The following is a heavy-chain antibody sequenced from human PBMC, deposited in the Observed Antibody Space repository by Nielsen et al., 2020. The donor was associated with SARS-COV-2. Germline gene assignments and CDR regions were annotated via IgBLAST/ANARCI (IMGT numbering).Heavy chain of an antibody. D-gene: IGHD6-6*01. J-gene: IGHJ6*02. Sequence: GESLKISCAASGFILSDYGMNWVRQAPGKGLEWVSYISSSGSTIYYADSVKGRFTISRDNAKNSLYLQMNSLRAEDTAVYYCARDSSSGGGVWGQGTTVTVSS. CDR1: GFILSDYG. V-gene: IGHV3-48*04. CDR3: ARDSSSGGGV. CDR2: ISSSGSTI.